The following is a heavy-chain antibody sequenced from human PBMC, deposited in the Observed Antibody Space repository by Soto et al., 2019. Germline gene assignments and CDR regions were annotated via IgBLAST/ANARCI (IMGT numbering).Heavy chain of an antibody. V-gene: IGHV1-3*04. CDR1: GYTLTNGA. D-gene: IGHD4-17*01. Sequence: QVQLLQSGAEVKIPGASVNLSCKASGYTLTNGALHWLRQAPGQRPEWLGWINTVNGNPMYSQKFLDRVTLTRDTSASTAYMALRGLTSEDTATYYCARGAGSRPVTRAFDIWGQGTVVTVSS. CDR3: ARGAGSRPVTRAFDI. J-gene: IGHJ3*02. CDR2: INTVNGNP.